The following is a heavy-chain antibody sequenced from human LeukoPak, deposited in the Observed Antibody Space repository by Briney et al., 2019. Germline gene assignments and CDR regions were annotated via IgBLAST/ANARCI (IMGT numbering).Heavy chain of an antibody. CDR2: ISSSGSTI. CDR3: ARAHYYDSSGYPNPFNY. CDR1: GFTFSDYY. D-gene: IGHD3-22*01. V-gene: IGHV3-11*04. Sequence: GGSLRLSCAASGFTFSDYYMSWIRQAPGKGLVWVSYISSSGSTIYYADSVKGRFTISRDNAKNSLYLQMNSLRAEDTAVYYCARAHYYDSSGYPNPFNYWGQGTLVTVSS. J-gene: IGHJ4*02.